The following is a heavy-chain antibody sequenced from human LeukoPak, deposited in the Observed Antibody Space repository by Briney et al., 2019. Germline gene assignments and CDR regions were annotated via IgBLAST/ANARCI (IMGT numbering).Heavy chain of an antibody. CDR1: GYTLTELS. V-gene: IGHV1-24*01. Sequence: ASVKVSCKVSGYTLTELSMHWVRQAPGKGLEWMGGFDPEDGETIYAQKFQGRVTMTKDTSTDTAYMELSSLRSEDTAVYYCATDLRGYYDSSYDAFDIWGQGTMVTVSS. D-gene: IGHD3-22*01. CDR3: ATDLRGYYDSSYDAFDI. CDR2: FDPEDGET. J-gene: IGHJ3*02.